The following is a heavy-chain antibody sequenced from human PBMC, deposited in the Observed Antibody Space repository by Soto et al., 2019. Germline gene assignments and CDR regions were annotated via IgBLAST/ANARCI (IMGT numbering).Heavy chain of an antibody. Sequence: PSETLSLSCSVSGGSISSKSYSWGWIRQPPGKGLEWIGTFYYSENTYYNPSLKSRVTISVDTSKNQFSLKLSSVTAAGTAVYYCAKRAGYCSGNSCHGDYAMDVWGQGTTVT. J-gene: IGHJ6*02. CDR3: AKRAGYCSGNSCHGDYAMDV. CDR2: FYYSENT. D-gene: IGHD2-2*01. CDR1: GGSISSKSYS. V-gene: IGHV4-39*01.